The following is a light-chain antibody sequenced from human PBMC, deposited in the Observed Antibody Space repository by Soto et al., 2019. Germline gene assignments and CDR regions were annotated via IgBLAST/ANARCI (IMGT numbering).Light chain of an antibody. CDR1: QSLLYGDGKTY. CDR3: MQRTHVPIT. V-gene: IGKV2-29*03. CDR2: DAS. J-gene: IGKJ5*01. Sequence: DVVLTQAPLSLSVTPGQPASMSCKSSQSLLYGDGKTYLYWYLQRPGQPPQLLIYDASSRFSGVPDRFSGSGSGTDFTLKISRVEAEDVGVYYCMQRTHVPITFGQGTRLEIK.